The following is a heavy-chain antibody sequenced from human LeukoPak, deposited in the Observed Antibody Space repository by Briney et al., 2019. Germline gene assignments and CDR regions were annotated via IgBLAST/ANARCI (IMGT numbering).Heavy chain of an antibody. D-gene: IGHD3-10*01. CDR2: IKPSSGGT. Sequence: GASVKVTCKASGYTFTGYYIHWVRQAPGQGLEWMGWIKPSSGGTNYAQNLQGRVTMTRDTSINTAYMELSRLRSDDTAVYYCARDLMVRGPMDVWGKGTTVTVSS. CDR3: ARDLMVRGPMDV. V-gene: IGHV1-2*02. J-gene: IGHJ6*03. CDR1: GYTFTGYY.